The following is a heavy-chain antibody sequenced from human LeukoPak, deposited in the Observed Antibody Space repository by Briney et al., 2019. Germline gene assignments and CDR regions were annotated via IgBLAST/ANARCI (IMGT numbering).Heavy chain of an antibody. CDR2: IYNGGST. V-gene: IGHV3-66*02. CDR3: TGDKRYGFWSAYSLGY. D-gene: IGHD3-3*01. CDR1: GFTVSNNY. Sequence: PGGSLRLSCAASGFTVSNNYMSWVRQAPGKGLEWVSVIYNGGSTYYADSVKGRFTISRDNSKNTLYLQMNSLRAEDTAVYYCTGDKRYGFWSAYSLGYWGQGTLVTVSS. J-gene: IGHJ4*02.